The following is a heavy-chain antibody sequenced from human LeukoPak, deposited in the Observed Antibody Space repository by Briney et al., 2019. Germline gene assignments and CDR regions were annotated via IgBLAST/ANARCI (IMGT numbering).Heavy chain of an antibody. CDR1: GYTFTSYD. J-gene: IGHJ4*02. CDR3: ARYYYDSSGYYGFDY. Sequence: ASVKVSCKASGYTFTSYDISWVRQAPGQGLEWMGWISAYNGNTNYAQKLQGRVTMTTDTSTSTAYMELRSLRSDDTAVYYCARYYYDSSGYYGFDYWGQGTLVTVSS. D-gene: IGHD3-22*01. V-gene: IGHV1-18*01. CDR2: ISAYNGNT.